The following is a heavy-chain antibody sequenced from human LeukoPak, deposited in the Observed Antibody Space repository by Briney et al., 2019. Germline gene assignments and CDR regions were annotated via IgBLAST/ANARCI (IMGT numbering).Heavy chain of an antibody. J-gene: IGHJ3*02. D-gene: IGHD3-22*01. Sequence: GGSLRLSCAASGLTFSSYSMNWVRQAPGKGLEWVSSISSSSSYIYYADSVKGRFTISRDNAKNSLYLQMNSLRAEDTAVYHCARDYDSSGYTGAFDIWGQGTMVTVSS. CDR3: ARDYDSSGYTGAFDI. V-gene: IGHV3-21*01. CDR2: ISSSSSYI. CDR1: GLTFSSYS.